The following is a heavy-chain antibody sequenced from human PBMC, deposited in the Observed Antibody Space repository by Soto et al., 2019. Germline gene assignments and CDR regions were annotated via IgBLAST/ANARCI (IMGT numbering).Heavy chain of an antibody. CDR1: GFTFSNYW. J-gene: IGHJ4*02. CDR2: IKQDGSEK. D-gene: IGHD4-17*01. V-gene: IGHV3-7*05. Sequence: PGGSLGLSCAASGFTFSNYWMSWVRQAPGKGLEWVANIKQDGSEKYYVDSVKGRFTISRDNAKNSLYLQMNSLRAEDTAVYYCAKEVPTVTYFDYWGQGTLVTVSS. CDR3: AKEVPTVTYFDY.